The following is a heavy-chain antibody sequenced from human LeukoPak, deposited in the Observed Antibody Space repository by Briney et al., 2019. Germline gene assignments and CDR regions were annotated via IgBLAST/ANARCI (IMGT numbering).Heavy chain of an antibody. V-gene: IGHV3-53*01. Sequence: GGSLRLSCAASGFTVSSNYMSWVRQAPGKGLEWVSVIYSGGSTYYADSVKGRFTISRDNSKNTLYLQMNSLRAEDTAVYYCARDDKGLAGTFDYWGQGTLVTVSS. CDR1: GFTVSSNY. CDR3: ARDDKGLAGTFDY. D-gene: IGHD3-16*01. J-gene: IGHJ4*02. CDR2: IYSGGST.